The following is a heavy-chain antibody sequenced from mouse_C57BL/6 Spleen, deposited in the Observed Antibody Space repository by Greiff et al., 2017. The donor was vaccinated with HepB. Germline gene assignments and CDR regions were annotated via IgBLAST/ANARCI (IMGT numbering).Heavy chain of an antibody. J-gene: IGHJ3*01. D-gene: IGHD2-2*01. CDR2: IDPSDSYT. V-gene: IGHV1-59*01. CDR3: ARRGFDYGYDGWFAY. CDR1: GYTFTSYW. Sequence: VQLQQPGAELVRPGTSVKLSCKASGYTFTSYWMHWVKQRPGQGLEWIGVIDPSDSYTNYNQKFKGKATLTVDTSSSTAYMQLSSLTSEDSAVYYCARRGFDYGYDGWFAYWGQGTLVTVSA.